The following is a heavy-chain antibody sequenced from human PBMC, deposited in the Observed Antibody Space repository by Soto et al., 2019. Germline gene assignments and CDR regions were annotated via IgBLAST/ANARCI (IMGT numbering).Heavy chain of an antibody. V-gene: IGHV3-74*01. CDR2: INSDGSST. J-gene: IGHJ6*03. CDR3: ARAYSSSWYDPNYYYYMDV. D-gene: IGHD6-13*01. Sequence: PGGSLRLSCAASGFTFSSYWMHWVRQAPGKGLVWVSRINSDGSSTSYADSVKGRFTISRDNAKNTLYLQMNSLRAEDTAVYYCARAYSSSWYDPNYYYYMDVWGKGTTVTVSS. CDR1: GFTFSSYW.